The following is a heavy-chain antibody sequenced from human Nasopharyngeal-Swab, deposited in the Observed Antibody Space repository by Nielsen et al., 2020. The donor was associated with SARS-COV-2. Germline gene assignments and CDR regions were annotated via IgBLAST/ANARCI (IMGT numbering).Heavy chain of an antibody. J-gene: IGHJ4*02. Sequence: GESLKISCAASGFTFSSYAMSWVRQAPGKGPEWVSAISGSGGSTYYADSVKGRFTISRDNSKNTLYLQMNSLRAEDTAVYYCARGKSGLLWFGELFRPSKYYFDYWGQGTLVTVSS. CDR2: ISGSGGST. CDR1: GFTFSSYA. CDR3: ARGKSGLLWFGELFRPSKYYFDY. D-gene: IGHD3-10*01. V-gene: IGHV3-23*01.